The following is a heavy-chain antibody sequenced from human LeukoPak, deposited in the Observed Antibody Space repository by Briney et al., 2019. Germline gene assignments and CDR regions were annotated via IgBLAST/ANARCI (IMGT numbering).Heavy chain of an antibody. Sequence: GGSLRLSCAAYGFTFSNYGMNWVRQAPGKGLEWVSFIRYDGSNKYYADSVKGRFTISRDSSKNTLYLEMNSLRVEDTAVYYCAKESQLSYSGTFYIDYWGQGTLVTVSS. D-gene: IGHD1-26*01. V-gene: IGHV3-30*02. CDR2: IRYDGSNK. CDR1: GFTFSNYG. J-gene: IGHJ4*02. CDR3: AKESQLSYSGTFYIDY.